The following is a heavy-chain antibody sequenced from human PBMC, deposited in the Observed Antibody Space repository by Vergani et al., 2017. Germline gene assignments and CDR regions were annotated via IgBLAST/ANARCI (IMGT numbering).Heavy chain of an antibody. D-gene: IGHD2-21*01. CDR1: GFSFRNDW. CDR2: IKSTFDRGTT. CDR3: TTDPRYCGDGSCYWLRDHHYYGMDV. V-gene: IGHV3-15*07. Sequence: EVRLVESGGGIVKPGGSLRLSCVASGFSFRNDWMNWVRRTPGKGLEWVGRIKSTFDRGTTDYAAAVKGRFTISRDDSKNTLFLQMNGLKTEDIGVYYCTTDPRYCGDGSCYWLRDHHYYGMDVWGQGTTVTVSS. J-gene: IGHJ6*02.